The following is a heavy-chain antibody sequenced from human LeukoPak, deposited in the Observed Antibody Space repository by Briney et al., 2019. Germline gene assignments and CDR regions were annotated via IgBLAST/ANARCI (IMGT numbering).Heavy chain of an antibody. D-gene: IGHD3-10*01. CDR1: GGSISSNSYY. J-gene: IGHJ4*02. CDR3: ARQVRAGDFDY. V-gene: IGHV4-39*01. CDR2: IYYSGST. Sequence: SETLSLTCTVSGGSISSNSYYWGWIRQPPGKGLEWIGSIYYSGSTYYNPSLKSRVTISVDTSKNQFSLKLSSVTAADTAVYYCARQVRAGDFDYWGQGTLVTVSS.